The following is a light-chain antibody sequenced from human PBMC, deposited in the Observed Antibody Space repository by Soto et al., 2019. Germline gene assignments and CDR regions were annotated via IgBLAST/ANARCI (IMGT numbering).Light chain of an antibody. CDR3: QQYGNSPRIT. CDR2: GAS. J-gene: IGKJ3*01. Sequence: EIVMTQSPATLSVSPGERATLSCRASESVGSNLAWYQQKPGQAPRLLIHGASKRATGIPARFSGSGSGTEFTLTISRLEPEDFAVYYCQQYGNSPRITFGPGTKVDIK. V-gene: IGKV3-15*01. CDR1: ESVGSN.